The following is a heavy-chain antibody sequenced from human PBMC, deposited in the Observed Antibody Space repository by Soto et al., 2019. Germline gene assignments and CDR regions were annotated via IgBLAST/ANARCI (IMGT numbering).Heavy chain of an antibody. CDR3: ARLPVPGVVAASFVQGWFDP. J-gene: IGHJ5*02. CDR2: IYYSGST. CDR1: GGSISSYY. D-gene: IGHD2-15*01. V-gene: IGHV4-59*08. Sequence: SETLSLTCTVSGGSISSYYWSWLRQPPGKGLEWIGYIYYSGSTNYNPSLKSRVTISVDTSKNQFSLKLSSVTAADTAVYYCARLPVPGVVAASFVQGWFDPWGQGTLVTVSS.